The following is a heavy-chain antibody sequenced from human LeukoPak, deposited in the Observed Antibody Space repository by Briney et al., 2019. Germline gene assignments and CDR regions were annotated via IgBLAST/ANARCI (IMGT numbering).Heavy chain of an antibody. CDR2: ISGSGGTT. CDR3: AIARSVFAYFFDY. J-gene: IGHJ4*02. D-gene: IGHD3-10*01. CDR1: GFIFSNYA. Sequence: GGSLRLSCAASGFIFSNYAMTWARLTPGKGLEWVSAISGSGGTTYYADSVKGRFTISRDSSTNTLYLQLSSLRAEDTAIYYCAIARSVFAYFFDYWGQGTLVTVSS. V-gene: IGHV3-23*01.